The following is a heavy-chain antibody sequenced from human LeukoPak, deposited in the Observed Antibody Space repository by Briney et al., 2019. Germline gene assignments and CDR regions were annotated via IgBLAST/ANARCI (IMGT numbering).Heavy chain of an antibody. Sequence: PSETLSLTCAVSGGSISSGGYSWSWIRQPPGKGLEWIGYIYHSGSTYYNPSLKSRVTISVDRSKNQFSLKLSSVTAADTAVYYCSREGPRRDGYNADNWGQGTLVTVSS. CDR1: GGSISSGGYS. D-gene: IGHD5-24*01. V-gene: IGHV4-30-2*01. CDR2: IYHSGST. J-gene: IGHJ4*02. CDR3: SREGPRRDGYNADN.